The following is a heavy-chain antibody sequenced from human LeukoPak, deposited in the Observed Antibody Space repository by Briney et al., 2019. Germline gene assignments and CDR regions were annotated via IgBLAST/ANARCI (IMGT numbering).Heavy chain of an antibody. J-gene: IGHJ4*02. D-gene: IGHD7-27*01. CDR2: IIPIFGTA. Sequence: SVKVSCKASGGTCSSYAISWVRQAPGQGLAWMGGIIPIFGTANYAQKFQGRVTITADESTSTAYMELSSLRSEDTAVYYCARDPGGTWGFDYWGQGALVTVSS. CDR1: GGTCSSYA. CDR3: ARDPGGTWGFDY. V-gene: IGHV1-69*13.